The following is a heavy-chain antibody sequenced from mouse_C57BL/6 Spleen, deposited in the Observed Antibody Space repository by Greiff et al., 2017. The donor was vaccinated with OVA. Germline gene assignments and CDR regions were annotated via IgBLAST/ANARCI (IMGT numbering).Heavy chain of an antibody. Sequence: DVKLVESGPGLVKPSQSLSLTCSVTGYSITSGYYWNWIRQFPGNKLEWMGYISYDGSNNYNPSLKNRISITRDTSKNQFFLKLNSVTTEDTATYYCARMLVAYYFDYWGQGTTLTVSS. CDR2: ISYDGSN. CDR1: GYSITSGYY. V-gene: IGHV3-6*01. J-gene: IGHJ2*01. CDR3: ARMLVAYYFDY. D-gene: IGHD1-1*02.